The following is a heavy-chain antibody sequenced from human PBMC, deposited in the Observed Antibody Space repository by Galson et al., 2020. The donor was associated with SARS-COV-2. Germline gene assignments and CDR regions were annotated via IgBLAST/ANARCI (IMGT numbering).Heavy chain of an antibody. D-gene: IGHD3-10*01. CDR1: GGSISSSSYY. J-gene: IGHJ4*02. V-gene: IGHV4-39*01. CDR2: IYYSGST. Sequence: SQTLSLSCPVSGGSISSSSYYWGWIRQPPGKGLEWIGSIYYSGSTYYNPSLKSRVTISVDTSKNQFSLKLSSVTAADTAVYYCARRGGLLWFGELLYPDYYFDYWGQGTLVTVSS. CDR3: ARRGGLLWFGELLYPDYYFDY.